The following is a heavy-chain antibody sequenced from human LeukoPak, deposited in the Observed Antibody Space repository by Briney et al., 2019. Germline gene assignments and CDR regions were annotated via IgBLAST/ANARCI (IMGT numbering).Heavy chain of an antibody. CDR1: GGSFSGYY. V-gene: IGHV4-34*01. CDR2: INHSGST. D-gene: IGHD2-2*01. CDR3: ARGGSARDIVVVPAAMGAFDI. J-gene: IGHJ3*02. Sequence: PSETLSLTCAVYGGSFSGYYWSWIRQPPGKGLEWIGEINHSGSTNYNPSLKSRVTISVDTSKNQFSLKLSSVTAADTAVYYCARGGSARDIVVVPAAMGAFDIWGKGTMVTVSS.